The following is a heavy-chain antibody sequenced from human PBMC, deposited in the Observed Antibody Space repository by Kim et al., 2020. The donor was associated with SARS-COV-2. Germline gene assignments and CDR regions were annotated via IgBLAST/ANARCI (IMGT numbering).Heavy chain of an antibody. D-gene: IGHD3-22*01. CDR3: ARGRYYYDSSGYYYRGGYYFDY. CDR2: INHSGST. V-gene: IGHV4-34*01. CDR1: GGSFSGYY. Sequence: SETLSLTCAVYGGSFSGYYWSWIRQPPGKGLEWIGEINHSGSTNYNPSLKSRVTISVDTSKNQFSLKLSSVTAADTAVYYCARGRYYYDSSGYYYRGGYYFDYWGQGTLVTVSS. J-gene: IGHJ4*02.